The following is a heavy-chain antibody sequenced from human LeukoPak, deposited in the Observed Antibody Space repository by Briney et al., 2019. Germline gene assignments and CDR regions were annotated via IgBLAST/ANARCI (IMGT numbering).Heavy chain of an antibody. CDR3: AKYCGYSSSWYKLGFDY. V-gene: IGHV3-23*01. D-gene: IGHD6-13*01. CDR1: GFTFSTYA. Sequence: TGGSLRLSCAASGFTFSTYAMSWVRQAPGKGLEWVSAISSSGGSIYYADSVKGRFTISRDNSKNTLYLQMNSLRAEDTAVYYCAKYCGYSSSWYKLGFDYWGQGTLVTVSS. J-gene: IGHJ4*02. CDR2: ISSSGGSI.